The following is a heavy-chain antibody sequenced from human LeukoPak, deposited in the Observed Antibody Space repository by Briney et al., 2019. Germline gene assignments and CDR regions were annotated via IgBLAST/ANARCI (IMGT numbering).Heavy chain of an antibody. CDR3: ARNHDRERWFDP. Sequence: GSLRLSCAASGFTVSSNYMSWVRQAPGKGLEWVSVIYSGGSTYYADSVKGRFTISTDNSKNTLYLQMNSLRAEDTAVYYCARNHDRERWFDPWGQGTLVTVSS. J-gene: IGHJ5*02. CDR1: GFTVSSNY. V-gene: IGHV3-53*01. D-gene: IGHD1-1*01. CDR2: IYSGGST.